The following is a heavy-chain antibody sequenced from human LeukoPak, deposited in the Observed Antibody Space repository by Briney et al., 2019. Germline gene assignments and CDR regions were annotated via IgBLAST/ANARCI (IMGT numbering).Heavy chain of an antibody. CDR2: IYNTGST. CDR3: ARAGEVRDGYKGAFDY. D-gene: IGHD5-24*01. J-gene: IGHJ4*02. CDR1: GGSIRSYD. Sequence: PSETLSLTCTVSGGSIRSYDWSWIPQPPGKGLEWIGYIYNTGSTVYNPSLKSRVTISVDTSKNQFSLQLSSVTAADTAVYYCARAGEVRDGYKGAFDYWGQGTLVTVSS. V-gene: IGHV4-59*01.